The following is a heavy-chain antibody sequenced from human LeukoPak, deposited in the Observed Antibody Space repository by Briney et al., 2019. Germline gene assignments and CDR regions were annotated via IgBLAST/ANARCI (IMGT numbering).Heavy chain of an antibody. Sequence: GGSLKLSCTASGFTVSGTYMDWVRQAPGKGPEWVSVIYGGGSTVYADSVKGRFTISRDNSKNMVYLQMNSLRAEDSAVYYCARDRAGTQSWVEFDLWGQETLVTVSS. CDR3: ARDRAGTQSWVEFDL. V-gene: IGHV3-53*05. CDR2: IYGGGST. J-gene: IGHJ5*02. D-gene: IGHD3-10*01. CDR1: GFTVSGTY.